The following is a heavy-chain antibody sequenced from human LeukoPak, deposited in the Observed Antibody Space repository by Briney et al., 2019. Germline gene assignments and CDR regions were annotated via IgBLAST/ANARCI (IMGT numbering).Heavy chain of an antibody. V-gene: IGHV3-33*08. CDR2: IWYDGSNK. D-gene: IGHD4-23*01. CDR1: GFSFSGHW. Sequence: GGSLRLSCTASGFSFSGHWMHWVRQAPGKGLEWVAVIWYDGSNKYYADSVKGRFTISRDNSKNTLYLQMNSLRAEDTAVYYCARGAYGGTFDYWGQGTLVTVSS. CDR3: ARGAYGGTFDY. J-gene: IGHJ4*02.